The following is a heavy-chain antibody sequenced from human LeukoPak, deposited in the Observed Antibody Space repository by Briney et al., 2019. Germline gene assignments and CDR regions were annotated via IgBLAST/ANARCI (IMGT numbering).Heavy chain of an antibody. CDR3: ARVLTGTAPFDY. Sequence: GGSLRLSCAASGFTFSSYWMHWVRQAPGKGLVWVSRINSDGSSTSYADSVKGRFTISRDNAKNTLYLQMNSLRAEDTAVYYRARVLTGTAPFDYWGQGTLVTVSS. J-gene: IGHJ4*02. CDR2: INSDGSST. V-gene: IGHV3-74*01. CDR1: GFTFSSYW. D-gene: IGHD7-27*01.